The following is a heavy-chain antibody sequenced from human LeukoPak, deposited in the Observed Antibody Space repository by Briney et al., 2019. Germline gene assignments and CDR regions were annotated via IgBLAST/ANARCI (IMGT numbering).Heavy chain of an antibody. V-gene: IGHV3-48*04. CDR2: ISRSGITI. D-gene: IGHD6-13*01. CDR1: GFALSSSG. CDR3: ATAAVGAAAQGG. Sequence: PGGSLRLSCAASGFALSSSGMHWVRQAPGKGLEWVSYISRSGITIYYADSVKGRLTSSRDNAKNSLYLQMNGLRAEDTAIYYCATAAVGAAAQGGWGQGTMVTVSS. J-gene: IGHJ3*01.